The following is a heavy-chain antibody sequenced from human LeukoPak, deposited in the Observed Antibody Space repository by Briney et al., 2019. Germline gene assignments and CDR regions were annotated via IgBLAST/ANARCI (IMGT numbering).Heavy chain of an antibody. V-gene: IGHV3-30*02. D-gene: IGHD2-8*01. J-gene: IGHJ6*03. CDR2: IRYDGSNK. CDR3: AKVWGMDEYYYYYMDV. CDR1: GFTFSSYG. Sequence: GGSLRLSCAASGFTFSSYGMHWVRQAPGKGLEWVAFIRYDGSNKYYADSVKGRFTISRDNSKNTLYLQMNSLRAEDTAVYYCAKVWGMDEYYYYYMDVWGKGTTVTVSS.